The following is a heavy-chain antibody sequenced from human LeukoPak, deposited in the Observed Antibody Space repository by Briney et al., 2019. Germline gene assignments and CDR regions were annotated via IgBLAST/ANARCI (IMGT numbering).Heavy chain of an antibody. Sequence: SETLSLTCTVSGGSISSYYWSWIRQPPGQGLEWIGYIYYSGSTNYNPSLKSRVPISVDTSKNQFSLKLSSVTAADTAVYYCARVVIVPLGYYMDVWGKGTTVTVSS. CDR1: GGSISSYY. CDR2: IYYSGST. CDR3: ARVVIVPLGYYMDV. D-gene: IGHD2-15*01. V-gene: IGHV4-59*01. J-gene: IGHJ6*03.